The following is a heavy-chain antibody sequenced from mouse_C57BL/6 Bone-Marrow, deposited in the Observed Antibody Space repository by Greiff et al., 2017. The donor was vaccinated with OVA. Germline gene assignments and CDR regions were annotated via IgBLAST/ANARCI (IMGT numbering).Heavy chain of an antibody. J-gene: IGHJ2*01. V-gene: IGHV1-69*01. CDR2: IDPSDSYT. CDR3: ARLGGDFDY. D-gene: IGHD3-1*01. Sequence: QVQLQQPGAELVMPGASVKLSCKASGYTFTSYWMHWVKQRPGQGLEWIGEIDPSDSYTNYNQKFKGKSTLTVDKSSSTAYMQFSSLTSEDSAIYYCARLGGDFDYWGQGTTLTVSS. CDR1: GYTFTSYW.